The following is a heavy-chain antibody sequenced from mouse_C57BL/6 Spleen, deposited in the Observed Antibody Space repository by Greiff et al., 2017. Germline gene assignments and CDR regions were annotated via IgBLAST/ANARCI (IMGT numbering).Heavy chain of an antibody. CDR2: ISYDGSN. CDR1: GYSITSGYY. J-gene: IGHJ3*01. CDR3: ARDVDGYYGAWFAY. Sequence: ESGPGLVKPSQSLSLTCSVTGYSITSGYYWNWIRQFPGNKLEWMGYISYDGSNNYNPSLKNRISITRDTSKNQFFLKLNSVTTEDTATYYCARDVDGYYGAWFAYWGQGTLVTVSA. V-gene: IGHV3-6*01. D-gene: IGHD2-3*01.